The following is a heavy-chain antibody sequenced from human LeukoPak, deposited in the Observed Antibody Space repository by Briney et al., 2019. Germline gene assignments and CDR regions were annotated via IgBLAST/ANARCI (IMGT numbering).Heavy chain of an antibody. CDR1: GFTFGTYA. Sequence: GGSLRLSCAVSGFTFGTYAMSWVRQAPGKGLEWVSTISASGGTTYYADSVKGRFTISRDDFKNTLYLQMNTLRAEDTALYYCAKDGLTIFGVINDAFGIWGQGTMVTVSS. J-gene: IGHJ3*02. CDR2: ISASGGTT. V-gene: IGHV3-23*01. D-gene: IGHD3-3*01. CDR3: AKDGLTIFGVINDAFGI.